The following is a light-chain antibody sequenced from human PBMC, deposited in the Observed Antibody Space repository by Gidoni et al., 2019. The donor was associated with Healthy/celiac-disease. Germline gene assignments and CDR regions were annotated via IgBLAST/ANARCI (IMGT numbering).Light chain of an antibody. CDR3: QAWDSSTVV. V-gene: IGLV3-1*01. Sequence: SYELTQPPSVSVSPGQTASITCSGDKLGDKYACWYQQKPGQSPVLVIYQDSKRPSGIPELFSGSNSGNTATLTMDEADYYCQAWDSSTVVFGGGTKLSVL. CDR1: KLGDKY. CDR2: QDS. J-gene: IGLJ2*01.